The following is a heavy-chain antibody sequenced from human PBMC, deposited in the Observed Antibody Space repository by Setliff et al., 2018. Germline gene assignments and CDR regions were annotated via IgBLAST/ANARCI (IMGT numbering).Heavy chain of an antibody. CDR3: VRSAVYCASDCYPRYFDS. Sequence: SETLSLTCNVSGVSIANTASYWSWIRQPAGKTLEWIGQVYVGGNTYYNPSFESRVSISLDTSKNEFYLRMASVTSADTAVYYCVRSAVYCASDCYPRYFDSWGQGTLVNVSS. D-gene: IGHD2-21*01. CDR2: VYVGGNT. V-gene: IGHV4-61*09. J-gene: IGHJ4*02. CDR1: GVSIANTASY.